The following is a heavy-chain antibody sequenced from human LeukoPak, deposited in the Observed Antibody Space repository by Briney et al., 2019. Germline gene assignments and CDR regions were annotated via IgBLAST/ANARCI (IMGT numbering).Heavy chain of an antibody. CDR1: GGSISSYY. CDR3: ARRGSGYENRFYYYYMDV. Sequence: SETLSLTCTVSGGSISSYYWSWIRQPPGKGLEWIGYIYTSGSTNCNPSLKSRVTISVDTSKNQFSLKLSSVTAADTAVYYCARRGSGYENRFYYYYMDVWGKGTTVTVSS. J-gene: IGHJ6*03. CDR2: IYTSGST. V-gene: IGHV4-4*09. D-gene: IGHD5-12*01.